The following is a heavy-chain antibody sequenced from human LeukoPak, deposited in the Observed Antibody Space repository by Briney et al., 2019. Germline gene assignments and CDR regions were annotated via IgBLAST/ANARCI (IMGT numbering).Heavy chain of an antibody. CDR2: ISSSGSTI. V-gene: IGHV3-11*04. D-gene: IGHD3-22*01. CDR1: GFTFSDYY. Sequence: GGSLRLSCAASGFTFSDYYMSWIRQAPGKGLEWVSYISSSGSTIYYADSVKGRFTISRGNAKNSLYLQMNSLRAEDTAVYYCAGRDYYDSSGYYYGFDYWGQGTLVTVSS. J-gene: IGHJ4*02. CDR3: AGRDYYDSSGYYYGFDY.